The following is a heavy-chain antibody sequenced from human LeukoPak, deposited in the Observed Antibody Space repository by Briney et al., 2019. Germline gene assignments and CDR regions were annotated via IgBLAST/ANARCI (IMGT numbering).Heavy chain of an antibody. Sequence: ASVKVSCKASGYTFTGYYMHWVRQAPGQGLEWMGWINPNSGGTNYAQKFQGRVTMTRDTSISTAYMELSRLRSDDTAVYYCARDRQHFKYNCFDPWGQGTLVTVSS. CDR2: INPNSGGT. CDR1: GYTFTGYY. V-gene: IGHV1-2*02. CDR3: ARDRQHFKYNCFDP. J-gene: IGHJ5*02. D-gene: IGHD6-13*01.